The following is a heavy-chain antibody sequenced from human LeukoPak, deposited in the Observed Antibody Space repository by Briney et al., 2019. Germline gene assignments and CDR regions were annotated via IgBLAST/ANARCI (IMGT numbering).Heavy chain of an antibody. CDR3: ARSQRITIFGVASSRELDY. J-gene: IGHJ4*02. CDR1: GYTFTGYY. V-gene: IGHV1-2*06. D-gene: IGHD3-3*01. Sequence: RASVKVSCKASGYTFTGYYMHWVRQAPGQGLERMGRINPNSGGTNYAQKFQGRVTMTRDTSISTAYMELSRLRSDDTAVYYCARSQRITIFGVASSRELDYWGQGTLVTVSS. CDR2: INPNSGGT.